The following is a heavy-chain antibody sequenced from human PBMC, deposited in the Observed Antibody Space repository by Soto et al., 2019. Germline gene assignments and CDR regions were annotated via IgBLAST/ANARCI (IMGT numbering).Heavy chain of an antibody. Sequence: GSLRLSCAASGFTFSSYAMSWVRQAPGKGLEWVSAISGSGGSTYYADSVKGRFTISRDNSKNTLYLQMNSLRAEDTAVYYYAKERYSSRVFDPWGQGTLVTVSS. V-gene: IGHV3-23*01. CDR2: ISGSGGST. CDR1: GFTFSSYA. D-gene: IGHD6-13*01. CDR3: AKERYSSRVFDP. J-gene: IGHJ5*02.